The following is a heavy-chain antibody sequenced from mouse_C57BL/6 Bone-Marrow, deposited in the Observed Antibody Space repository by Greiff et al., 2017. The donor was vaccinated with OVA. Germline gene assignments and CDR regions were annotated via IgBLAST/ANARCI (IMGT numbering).Heavy chain of an antibody. D-gene: IGHD2-2*01. CDR3: ARGGYDGVDY. CDR1: GFTFSSYA. CDR2: ISDGGSYT. J-gene: IGHJ2*01. V-gene: IGHV5-4*03. Sequence: EVKLQESGGGLVKPGGSLKLSCAASGFTFSSYAMSWVRQTPAKRLEWVATISDGGSYTYYPDNVKGRFTISRDNAKNNMYLQMSHLKSEDTAMYYCARGGYDGVDYWGQGTTLTVSS.